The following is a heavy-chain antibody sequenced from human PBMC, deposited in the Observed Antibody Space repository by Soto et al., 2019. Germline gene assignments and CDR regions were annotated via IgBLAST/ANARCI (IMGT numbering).Heavy chain of an antibody. CDR1: GLTFSSYW. Sequence: PGGSLRLSCAASGLTFSSYWMHWVRQVPGKGLVWVSRINPDGGATKYADSVRGRFIISRDNAQNSLYLQMNSLRVEDTAVYYCARVLKSSGWDNDGYEIWAQGTMVTVSS. V-gene: IGHV3-74*03. CDR3: ARVLKSSGWDNDGYEI. CDR2: INPDGGAT. D-gene: IGHD6-19*01. J-gene: IGHJ3*02.